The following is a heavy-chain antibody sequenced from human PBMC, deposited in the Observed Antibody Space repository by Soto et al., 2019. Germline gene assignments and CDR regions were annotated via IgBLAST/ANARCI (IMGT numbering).Heavy chain of an antibody. Sequence: QVQLVESGGGVVQPGRSLRLSCAASGFTFSSYAMHWVRQAPGKGLEWVAVISYDGSNKYYADSVKGRFTISRDNSKNTLYLQMNSLRAGDTAVYYCARVPSSYYDSSDAFDIWGQGTMVTVSS. J-gene: IGHJ3*02. D-gene: IGHD3-22*01. CDR1: GFTFSSYA. V-gene: IGHV3-30-3*01. CDR3: ARVPSSYYDSSDAFDI. CDR2: ISYDGSNK.